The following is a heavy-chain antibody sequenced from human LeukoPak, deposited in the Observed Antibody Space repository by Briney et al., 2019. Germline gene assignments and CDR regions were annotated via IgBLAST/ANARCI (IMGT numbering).Heavy chain of an antibody. J-gene: IGHJ6*04. CDR1: GVTFSSYW. V-gene: IGHV3-7*01. D-gene: IGHD3-10*02. Sequence: SGGSLRHSCVASGVTFSSYWRSWVRQAPGKGLEWVANIKQDGSQTYYVDSVKGRFTISRDNAKNSLYLQMNSLRAEDTAVYYCAELGITMIGGVWGKGTTVTISS. CDR2: IKQDGSQT. CDR3: AELGITMIGGV.